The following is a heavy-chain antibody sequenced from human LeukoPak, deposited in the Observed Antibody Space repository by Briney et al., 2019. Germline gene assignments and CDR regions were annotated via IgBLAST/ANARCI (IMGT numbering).Heavy chain of an antibody. V-gene: IGHV3-23*01. Sequence: PGGSLRLSCVVSGFTFSSYATSWVRQAPGKGLEWVSAISGNGDYTYYADSVKGRFTISRDNSKNTLCLQMDSLRAEDTAIYYCAKGPLEGYSNSWRGDYWRQGTLVTVSS. J-gene: IGHJ4*02. CDR3: AKGPLEGYSNSWRGDY. CDR1: GFTFSSYA. CDR2: ISGNGDYT. D-gene: IGHD6-13*01.